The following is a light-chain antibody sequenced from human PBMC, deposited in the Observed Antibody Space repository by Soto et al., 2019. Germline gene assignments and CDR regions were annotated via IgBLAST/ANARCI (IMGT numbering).Light chain of an antibody. CDR2: DAS. J-gene: IGKJ1*01. Sequence: ETVLTQSPATLSLSPGERASLSCRASRSVSSYLAWYQQKPGQAPRLLIYDASTRATGIPARFSGSGSGTKFTLTISSLQSEDFAVYYCQQYNNWPQTFGQGTKV. CDR1: RSVSSY. V-gene: IGKV3-15*01. CDR3: QQYNNWPQT.